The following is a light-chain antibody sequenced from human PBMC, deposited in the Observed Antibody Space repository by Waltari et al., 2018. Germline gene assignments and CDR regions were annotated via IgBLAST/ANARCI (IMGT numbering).Light chain of an antibody. V-gene: IGLV2-11*01. CDR3: SSYAGSDTFVV. CDR1: SGDVGGYNY. CDR2: DIN. Sequence: QSALTQPRSVSGSPGQSVTISCIGTSGDVGGYNYVSWYQHHSGQAPKLIIYDINKRPAGVPDRVSGSRSGNTASLTISRLQAEDEADYYVSSYAGSDTFVVLGGGTKVTVL. J-gene: IGLJ2*01.